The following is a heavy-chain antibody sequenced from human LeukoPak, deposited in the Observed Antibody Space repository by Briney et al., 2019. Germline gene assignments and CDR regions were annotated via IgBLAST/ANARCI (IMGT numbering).Heavy chain of an antibody. V-gene: IGHV1-18*01. CDR2: ISAYNGNT. CDR3: ARDRGYLRPFDY. J-gene: IGHJ4*02. D-gene: IGHD6-25*01. CDR1: GYTFTSYG. Sequence: ASVKVSCRASGYTFTSYGISWVRQAPGQGLEWMGWISAYNGNTNYAQKLQGRVTMTTDTSTSTAYMEPRSLRSDDTAVYYCARDRGYLRPFDYWGQGTLVTVSS.